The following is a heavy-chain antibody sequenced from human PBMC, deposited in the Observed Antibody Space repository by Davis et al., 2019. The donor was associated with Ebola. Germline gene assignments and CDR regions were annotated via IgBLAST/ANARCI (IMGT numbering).Heavy chain of an antibody. D-gene: IGHD3-3*01. CDR3: AREFKDHYDFWSGPYFDY. CDR1: GGTFSSYA. Sequence: SVQVSCKASGGTFSSYAISWVRQAPGQGLEWMGGIIPIFGTATYAQKFQGRVTITAAESTSTAYMELSSLRSEDTAVYYCAREFKDHYDFWSGPYFDYWGQGTLVTVSS. J-gene: IGHJ4*02. CDR2: IIPIFGTA. V-gene: IGHV1-69*13.